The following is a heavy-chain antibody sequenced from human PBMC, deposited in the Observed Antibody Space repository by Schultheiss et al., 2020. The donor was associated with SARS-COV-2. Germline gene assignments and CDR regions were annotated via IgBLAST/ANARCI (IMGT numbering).Heavy chain of an antibody. V-gene: IGHV3-23*01. CDR2: ISGNGDST. J-gene: IGHJ3*02. Sequence: GGSLRLSCAASGFTFSNYAMSWVRQAPGKGLEWVSAISGNGDSTYYADSVKGRFTISRDNSENTLYLHMNSLRAEDTAVYYCARDGDDSSGYYYSNAFDIWGQGTMVTVSS. CDR1: GFTFSNYA. D-gene: IGHD3-22*01. CDR3: ARDGDDSSGYYYSNAFDI.